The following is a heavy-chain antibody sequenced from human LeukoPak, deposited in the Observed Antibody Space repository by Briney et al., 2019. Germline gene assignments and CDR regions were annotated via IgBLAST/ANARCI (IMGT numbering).Heavy chain of an antibody. CDR2: IYTSGST. CDR3: AREDIAARPGGFDY. CDR1: GGSISSYY. V-gene: IGHV4-4*07. J-gene: IGHJ4*02. D-gene: IGHD6-6*01. Sequence: SETLSLTCTVSGGSISSYYWSWIRQPAGKGLEWIGRIYTSGSTNYNPSLKSRVTMSVDTSKNQFSLKLSSVTAADTAVYYCAREDIAARPGGFDYWGQGTLVTVSS.